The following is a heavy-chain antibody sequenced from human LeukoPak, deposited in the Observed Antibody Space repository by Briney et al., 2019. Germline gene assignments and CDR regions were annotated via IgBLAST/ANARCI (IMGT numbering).Heavy chain of an antibody. J-gene: IGHJ6*03. CDR1: GGSISSYY. Sequence: SETLSPTCTVSGGSISSYYWSWIRQPPGKGLEWIGYIYYSGSTNYNPSLKSRVTISVDTSKNQFSLKLSSVTAADTAVYYCARGSYDFWSGYYYYYMDVWGKGTTVTVS. D-gene: IGHD3-3*01. V-gene: IGHV4-59*01. CDR2: IYYSGST. CDR3: ARGSYDFWSGYYYYYMDV.